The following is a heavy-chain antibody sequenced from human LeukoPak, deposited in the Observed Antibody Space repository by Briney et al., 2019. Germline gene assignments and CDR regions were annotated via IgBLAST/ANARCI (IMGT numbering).Heavy chain of an antibody. CDR1: GGSISSYY. D-gene: IGHD3-3*01. Sequence: SETLSLTCTVSGGSISSYYWSWIRQPPGKGLEWIGYIYYSGSTNYNPSLKSRVTISVDTSKNQFSLKLSSVTAADTAVYYCARDTDDFWSGYLGAFYIWGQGPMVTVSS. CDR3: ARDTDDFWSGYLGAFYI. V-gene: IGHV4-59*01. CDR2: IYYSGST. J-gene: IGHJ3*02.